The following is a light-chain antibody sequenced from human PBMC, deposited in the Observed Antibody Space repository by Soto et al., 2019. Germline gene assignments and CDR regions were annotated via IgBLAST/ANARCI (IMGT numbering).Light chain of an antibody. Sequence: QPVLTQPPSASGTPGQRVTISCSGSSSNIGTNTVNWYQQLPGTAPKLLIYSNNQRPSGVFDRFSGSKSGTSASLAISGLQSEDEADYYCAAWDDSLNGYVFGTGTKLTVL. CDR1: SSNIGTNT. J-gene: IGLJ1*01. CDR3: AAWDDSLNGYV. V-gene: IGLV1-44*01. CDR2: SNN.